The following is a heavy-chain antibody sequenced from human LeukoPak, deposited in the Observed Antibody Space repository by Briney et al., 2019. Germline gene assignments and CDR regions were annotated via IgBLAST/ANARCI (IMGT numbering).Heavy chain of an antibody. V-gene: IGHV4-30-4*07. D-gene: IGHD1-14*01. CDR2: IYYSGST. CDR1: GGSISSGGYS. J-gene: IGHJ4*02. CDR3: XXXXXSXXSXYRALGY. Sequence: TXXVXGGSISSGGYSWSWIRQPPGKGLEWIGYIYYSGSTYYNPSLKSRVTISVDTSKNTFYLKLSSVTAAGPAVYYXXXXXXSXXSXYRALGYWGQGTLVTVSS.